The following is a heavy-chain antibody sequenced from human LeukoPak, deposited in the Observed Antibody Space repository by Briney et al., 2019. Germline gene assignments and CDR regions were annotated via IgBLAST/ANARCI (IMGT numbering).Heavy chain of an antibody. D-gene: IGHD3-10*01. CDR3: ARTSARGAQFDY. CDR1: GGSISNYY. CDR2: IYASGST. J-gene: IGHJ4*02. V-gene: IGHV4-4*07. Sequence: SETMSLTCTVSGGSISNYYWSWIRQPAGMGLEWIGRIYASGSTNYNPSLKSRVTMSVDRSNNQFSLNLSSVTAADTAVYYCARTSARGAQFDYWGQGTLVTVSS.